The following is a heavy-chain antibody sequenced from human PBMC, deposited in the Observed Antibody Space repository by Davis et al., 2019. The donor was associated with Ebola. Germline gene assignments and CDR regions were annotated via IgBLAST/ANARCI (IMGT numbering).Heavy chain of an antibody. D-gene: IGHD6-13*01. CDR2: IKQDGSEK. CDR1: GFTFSSYW. V-gene: IGHV3-7*03. CDR3: AKTNVIDRNRGFSSWLTYYYYYGMDV. Sequence: PGGSLRLSCAASGFTFSSYWMSWVRQAPGKGLEWVANIKQDGSEKYYVDSVKGRFTISRDNAKNSLYLQMNSLRAEDTAVYYCAKTNVIDRNRGFSSWLTYYYYYGMDVWGKGTTVTVSS. J-gene: IGHJ6*04.